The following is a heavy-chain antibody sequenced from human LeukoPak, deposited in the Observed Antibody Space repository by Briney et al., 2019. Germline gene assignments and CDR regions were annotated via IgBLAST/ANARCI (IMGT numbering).Heavy chain of an antibody. D-gene: IGHD2-21*02. CDR2: INHSGST. CDR3: ARGRVTYYYYGMDV. J-gene: IGHJ6*02. V-gene: IGHV4-34*01. Sequence: PSETPSLTCAVYGGSFSGYYWSWIRQPPGKGLEWIGEINHSGSTNYNPSLKSRVTISVDTSKNQFSLKLSSVTAADTAVYYCARGRVTYYYYGMDVWGQGTTVTVSS. CDR1: GGSFSGYY.